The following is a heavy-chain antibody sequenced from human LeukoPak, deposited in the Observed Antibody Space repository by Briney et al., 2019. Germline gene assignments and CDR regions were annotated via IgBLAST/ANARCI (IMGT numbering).Heavy chain of an antibody. CDR1: GFTFSCYA. J-gene: IGHJ4*02. V-gene: IGHV3-30-3*01. D-gene: IGHD5-18*01. Sequence: GGSLRLSCAASGFTFSCYAMHWVRQAPGKGLEWVAVISYDGSNKYYADSVKGRFTISRDNSKNTLYLQMNSLRAEDTAVYYCARDKRGYSAGGPNYYFDYWGQGTLVTVSS. CDR3: ARDKRGYSAGGPNYYFDY. CDR2: ISYDGSNK.